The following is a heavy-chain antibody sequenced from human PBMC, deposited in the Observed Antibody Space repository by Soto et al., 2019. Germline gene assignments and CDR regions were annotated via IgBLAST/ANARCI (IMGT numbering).Heavy chain of an antibody. CDR1: GGIFGSYV. CDR3: ARDLGSGYDPGDY. CDR2: IIPMFGRP. V-gene: IGHV1-69*05. Sequence: QVQLVQSGAEVKKPGSSVKVSCKASGGIFGSYVFNWLRQAPGQGLEWMGGIIPMFGRPNYAAKFQGRVTITPDESTSPAYMELSSLRSEDTAVLYCARDLGSGYDPGDYGGQGTLVTVSS. J-gene: IGHJ4*02. D-gene: IGHD5-12*01.